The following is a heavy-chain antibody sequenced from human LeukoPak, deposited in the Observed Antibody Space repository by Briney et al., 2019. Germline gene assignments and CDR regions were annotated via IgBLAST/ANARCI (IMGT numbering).Heavy chain of an antibody. V-gene: IGHV3-64*01. Sequence: GGSLRLSCSASGFTFSNYPMHWVRQAPGKGLECVSGISGNGGNTYYANSVKGRFTISRDNSKHTLYLQMGSLRAEDMAVYYCARSKRWLEHYWYFDLWGRGTLVTVSS. CDR3: ARSKRWLEHYWYFDL. CDR1: GFTFSNYP. CDR2: ISGNGGNT. D-gene: IGHD5-24*01. J-gene: IGHJ2*01.